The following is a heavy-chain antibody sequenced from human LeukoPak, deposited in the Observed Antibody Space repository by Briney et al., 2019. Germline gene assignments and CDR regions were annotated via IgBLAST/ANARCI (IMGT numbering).Heavy chain of an antibody. CDR3: ARAHFNDYGDYPGWFDP. CDR1: GGSISSGDYY. Sequence: SETLSLTCTVSGGSISSGDYYWSWIRQPPGKGLEWIGYIYYSGSTYYNPSLKSRVTISVDTSKNQFSLKLSSVTAADTAVYYCARAHFNDYGDYPGWFDPWGQGTLVTVSS. D-gene: IGHD4-17*01. J-gene: IGHJ5*02. CDR2: IYYSGST. V-gene: IGHV4-30-4*08.